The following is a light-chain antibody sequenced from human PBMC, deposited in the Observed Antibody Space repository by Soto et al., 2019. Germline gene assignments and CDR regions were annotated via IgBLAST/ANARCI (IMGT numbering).Light chain of an antibody. CDR2: DVS. CDR1: SSDVGGYNY. V-gene: IGLV2-11*01. CDR3: CSLAGSYTVI. Sequence: QSALTQPASVSGSPGQSITISCTGTSSDVGGYNYVSWYQQHPGEAPKLMIYDVSRRPSGVPDRFSGSKSGNTASLTISGLQAEDEADYYCCSLAGSYTVIFGGGTKLTVL. J-gene: IGLJ2*01.